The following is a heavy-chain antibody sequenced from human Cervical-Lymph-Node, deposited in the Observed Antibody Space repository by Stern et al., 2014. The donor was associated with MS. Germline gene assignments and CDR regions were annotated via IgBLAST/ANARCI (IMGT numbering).Heavy chain of an antibody. J-gene: IGHJ4*02. CDR1: GFSLSTSGVG. V-gene: IGHV2-5*02. D-gene: IGHD6-19*01. CDR3: AHRPGSGWYKDRDFDY. Sequence: QITLKESSPTLVKPTQTLTLTCTFSGFSLSTSGVGVGWIRQPPGKALEWLALIYWDDDKRYSPSLKSRLTITKDTSKNQVVLTMTNMDPVDTATYYCAHRPGSGWYKDRDFDYWGQGTLVTVSS. CDR2: IYWDDDK.